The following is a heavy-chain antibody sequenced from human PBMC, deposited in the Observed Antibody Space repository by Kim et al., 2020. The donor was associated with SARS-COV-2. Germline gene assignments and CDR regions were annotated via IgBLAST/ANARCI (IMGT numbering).Heavy chain of an antibody. CDR2: INHSRST. Sequence: SETLSLTCAVYGGSFSGYYWSWIRQPPGKGLEWIGEINHSRSTNYNPSLKSRVTISVDTSKNQFSLKLSSVTAADTAVYYCARVRGVVAAVTYYYYGMDV. CDR1: GGSFSGYY. V-gene: IGHV4-34*01. CDR3: ARVRGVVAAVTYYYYGMDV. D-gene: IGHD2-15*01. J-gene: IGHJ6*01.